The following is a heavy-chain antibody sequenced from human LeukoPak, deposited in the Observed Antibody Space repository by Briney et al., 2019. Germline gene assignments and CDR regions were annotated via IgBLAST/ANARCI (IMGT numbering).Heavy chain of an antibody. CDR2: IYTSGSS. CDR1: GGSISIYY. J-gene: IGHJ4*02. CDR3: ARWTTVTRALDY. V-gene: IGHV4-4*07. Sequence: SETLSLTCTVSGGSISIYYWIWIRQPAGKGLEWIGRIYTSGSSNYNPSLKSRVTMSVDTSKNQFSLKLSSVTAADTAVYYCARWTTVTRALDYWGQGTLVTVSS. D-gene: IGHD4-17*01.